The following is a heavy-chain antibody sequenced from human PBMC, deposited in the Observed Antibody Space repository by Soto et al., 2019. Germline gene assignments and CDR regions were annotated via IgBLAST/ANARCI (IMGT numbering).Heavy chain of an antibody. CDR3: VRGKVNFDF. J-gene: IGHJ4*02. CDR2: IYQSGNT. CDR1: NYSISSGYH. Sequence: SETLFLTCIVSNYSISSGYHWGWIRQPPGKGLEGIGTIYQSGNTYQNPSLKSRVILSIDTSKNQFSLNLRNVTAADTAVYYCVRGKVNFDFWGKGILVTVSS. V-gene: IGHV4-38-2*02.